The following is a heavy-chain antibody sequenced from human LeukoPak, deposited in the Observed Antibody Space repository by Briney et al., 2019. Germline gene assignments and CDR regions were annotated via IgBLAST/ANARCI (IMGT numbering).Heavy chain of an antibody. CDR2: ISYDGSNK. V-gene: IGHV3-30*18. D-gene: IGHD3-22*01. CDR1: GFTSSSYG. J-gene: IGHJ4*02. CDR3: AKDGAIVVVLYYFDY. Sequence: GGSLRLSCAASGFTSSSYGMHWVRQAPGKGLEWVAVISYDGSNKYYADSVKGRFTISRDNSKNTLYLQMNSLRAEDTAVYYCAKDGAIVVVLYYFDYWGQGTLVTVSS.